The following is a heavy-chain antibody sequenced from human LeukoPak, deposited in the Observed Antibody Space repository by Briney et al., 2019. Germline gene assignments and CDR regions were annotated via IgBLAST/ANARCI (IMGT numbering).Heavy chain of an antibody. D-gene: IGHD5-18*01. CDR1: GFTLSTNA. CDR3: ATFTADAPFDY. V-gene: IGHV3-23*01. J-gene: IGHJ4*02. Sequence: PGGSLRLSCLTSGFTLSTNAMSWVRQAPGKGLEWISGISGSGASTYYADSVKGRFTISRDDSRNTLYLQMNSLRGDDTAVYYCATFTADAPFDYWGQGTLVTVSS. CDR2: ISGSGAST.